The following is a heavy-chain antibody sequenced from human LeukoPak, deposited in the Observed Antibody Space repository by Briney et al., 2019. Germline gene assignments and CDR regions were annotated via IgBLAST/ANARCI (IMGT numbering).Heavy chain of an antibody. V-gene: IGHV4-59*01. CDR1: GASTSSYY. D-gene: IGHD3-22*01. Sequence: SETLSLTCGVSGASTSSYYWSWIRQSPGKGLEWIGNISYSGSPKYNPSLKSRVTLSVDTSKNQFSLKLTSATAADTAVYYCARVSPDSSAYVDSWGQGTLVTVSS. CDR3: ARVSPDSSAYVDS. J-gene: IGHJ4*02. CDR2: ISYSGSP.